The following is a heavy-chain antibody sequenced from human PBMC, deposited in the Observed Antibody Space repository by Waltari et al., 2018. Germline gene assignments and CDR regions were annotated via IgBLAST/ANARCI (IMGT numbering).Heavy chain of an antibody. J-gene: IGHJ4*02. V-gene: IGHV2-5*01. D-gene: IGHD6-6*01. CDR1: GFSLRTSGVG. CDR2: IYWNDDK. CDR3: AHSPTEYSSSSPFDY. Sequence: QITLKESGPTLVKPTQTLTLTCTFSGFSLRTSGVGVGWIRQPPGKALEWLALIYWNDDKRYSPSLKSRLTITKDTSKNQVVLTMTNMDPVDTATYYCAHSPTEYSSSSPFDYWGQGTLVTVSS.